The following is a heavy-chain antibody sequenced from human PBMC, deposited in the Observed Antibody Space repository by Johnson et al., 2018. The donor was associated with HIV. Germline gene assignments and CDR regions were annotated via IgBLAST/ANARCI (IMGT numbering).Heavy chain of an antibody. CDR1: GFTFRSYA. J-gene: IGHJ3*02. D-gene: IGHD3-16*01. CDR3: ARGGSDVFDI. CDR2: IDWRGGRT. V-gene: IGHV3-20*04. Sequence: VQLVESGGGFLQPGGSLKLSCSASGFTFRSYAIHSVRQAPGKGLEWVSGIDWRGGRTGYVDAVKGRFTISRDNAKNSLYLQMNSLRAEDTAVYYCARGGSDVFDIWGRGTMVTVSS.